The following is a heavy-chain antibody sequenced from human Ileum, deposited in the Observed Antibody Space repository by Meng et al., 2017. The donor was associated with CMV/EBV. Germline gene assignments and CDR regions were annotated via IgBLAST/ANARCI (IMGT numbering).Heavy chain of an antibody. CDR2: IRYDGSNK. Sequence: GSRKISGAASGFTFSSYGMHWVRQAPGKGLEWVAFIRYDGSNKYYADSVKGRFTISRDNSKNTLYLQMNSLRAEDTAVYYCAKDAWRFLEPKMDVWGQGTTVTVSS. V-gene: IGHV3-30*02. D-gene: IGHD3-3*01. J-gene: IGHJ6*02. CDR1: GFTFSSYG. CDR3: AKDAWRFLEPKMDV.